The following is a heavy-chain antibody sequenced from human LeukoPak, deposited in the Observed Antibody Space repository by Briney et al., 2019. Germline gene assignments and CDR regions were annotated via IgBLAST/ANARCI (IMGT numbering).Heavy chain of an antibody. D-gene: IGHD6-6*01. CDR1: GFTFSSYW. J-gene: IGHJ3*02. CDR3: ARYSSSPNDAFDI. Sequence: GGSLRLSCAASGFTFSSYWMHWVRQAPGKGLVWVSRINSDGSSTSYADSAKGRFTISRDNAKNTLFLQMNSLRAEDTAVYYCARYSSSPNDAFDIWGQGTMVTVSS. CDR2: INSDGSST. V-gene: IGHV3-74*01.